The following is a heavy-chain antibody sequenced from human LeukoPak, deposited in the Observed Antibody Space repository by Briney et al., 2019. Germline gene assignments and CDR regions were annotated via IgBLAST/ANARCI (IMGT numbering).Heavy chain of an antibody. Sequence: GGSLRLSCATSRFTFSNYWMSWVRQAPGKGLEWVANIKQDGSEKYYADSVKGRFTISRDNSKNTLYLQMNSPRAEDTAVYYCARASVGYYDSGRYYYYMDVWGKGTTVTISS. CDR2: IKQDGSEK. V-gene: IGHV3-7*03. CDR3: ARASVGYYDSGRYYYYMDV. CDR1: RFTFSNYW. D-gene: IGHD3-22*01. J-gene: IGHJ6*03.